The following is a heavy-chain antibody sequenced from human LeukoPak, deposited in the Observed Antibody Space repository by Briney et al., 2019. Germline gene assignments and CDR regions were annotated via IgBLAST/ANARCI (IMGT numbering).Heavy chain of an antibody. D-gene: IGHD2/OR15-2a*01. Sequence: GGSLRLXCTASGFTFGDYAMYWFRQAPGKGLEWVSLIRNKAHGGTTEYAASVKGTFSISRDDSKSIAYLQMNSLKTEDTGVYYCTRDLLSNSGEHNWFDPWGQGTLVTVSS. CDR2: IRNKAHGGTT. J-gene: IGHJ5*02. CDR3: TRDLLSNSGEHNWFDP. CDR1: GFTFGDYA. V-gene: IGHV3-49*03.